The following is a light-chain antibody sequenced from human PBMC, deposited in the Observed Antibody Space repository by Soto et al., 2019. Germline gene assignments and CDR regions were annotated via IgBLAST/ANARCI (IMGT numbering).Light chain of an antibody. Sequence: PGERVTLSCRASQSVSSSYLTWYQQKPGQAPRLLIYGASTRATSIPARFSGSGSGTDFTLTISSLQPEDFAVYYCQQDYNLPRTLGQGTTVEIK. CDR1: QSVSSSY. J-gene: IGKJ1*01. V-gene: IGKV3D-7*01. CDR3: QQDYNLPRT. CDR2: GAS.